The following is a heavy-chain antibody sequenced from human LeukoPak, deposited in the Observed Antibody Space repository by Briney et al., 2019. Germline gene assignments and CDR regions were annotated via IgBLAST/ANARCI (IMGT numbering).Heavy chain of an antibody. J-gene: IGHJ6*02. Sequence: ASVKVSCKASGYTFTSYDINWVRQATGQGLEWMGWMNPNSGNTGYAQKFQGRVTMTRNTSISTAYMELSSLRSEDTAVYYCARVHYDSSGYYWAYYYYGMDVWGQGTTVTVSS. V-gene: IGHV1-8*01. D-gene: IGHD3-22*01. CDR3: ARVHYDSSGYYWAYYYYGMDV. CDR2: MNPNSGNT. CDR1: GYTFTSYD.